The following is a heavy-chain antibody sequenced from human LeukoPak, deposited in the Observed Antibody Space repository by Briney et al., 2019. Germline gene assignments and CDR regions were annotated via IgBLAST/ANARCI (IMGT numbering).Heavy chain of an antibody. D-gene: IGHD4-11*01. V-gene: IGHV4-39*01. CDR2: IYYSGST. Sequence: PSETLSLTCTVSGGSISSSSYYWGWIRQPPGKGLEWIGSIYYSGSTYYNPSLKSRVTISVDTSKNQFSLKLSSVTAADTAVYYCARRGYSDYGDYWGQGTLVTVSS. J-gene: IGHJ4*02. CDR3: ARRGYSDYGDY. CDR1: GGSISSSSYY.